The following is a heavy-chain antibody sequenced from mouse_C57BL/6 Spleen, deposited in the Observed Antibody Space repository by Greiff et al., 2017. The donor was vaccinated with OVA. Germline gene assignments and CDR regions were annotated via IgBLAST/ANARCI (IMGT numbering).Heavy chain of an antibody. D-gene: IGHD2-2*01. V-gene: IGHV1-9*01. CDR2: ILPGGGST. CDR3: ARSVVTTRGFAY. J-gene: IGHJ3*01. Sequence: VKLMESGAELMKPGASVKLSCKATGYTFTGYWIEWVKQRPGHGLEWIGEILPGGGSTNYNEKFKGKATFTADTSSNTAYMQLSSLTTEDSAIYYCARSVVTTRGFAYWGKGTLVTVSA. CDR1: GYTFTGYW.